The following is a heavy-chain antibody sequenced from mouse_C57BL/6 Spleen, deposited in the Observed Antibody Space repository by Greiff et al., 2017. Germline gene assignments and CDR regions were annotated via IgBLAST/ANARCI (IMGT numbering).Heavy chain of an antibody. CDR2: IYPGNSDT. Sequence: VQLQQSGTVLARPGASVKMSCKTSGYTFTSYWMHWVKQRPGQGLEWIGAIYPGNSDTSYNQKFKGKAKLTAVTSASTAYMELSSRTNEDSAVYYCTRGVYYDYDEDYFDYWGQGTTLTVSS. J-gene: IGHJ2*01. V-gene: IGHV1-5*01. CDR3: TRGVYYDYDEDYFDY. CDR1: GYTFTSYW. D-gene: IGHD2-4*01.